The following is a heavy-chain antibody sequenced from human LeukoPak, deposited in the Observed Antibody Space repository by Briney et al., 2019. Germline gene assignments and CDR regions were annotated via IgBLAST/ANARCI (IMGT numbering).Heavy chain of an antibody. D-gene: IGHD3-9*01. Sequence: ASVKVSCKASGFTFTSSAAQWVRQARGQRLEWIGWIVVGSGNTNYAQKFQERVTITRDMSTSTAYMELSSLRSEDTAVYYCAAPGYWHGSYGNNWFDPWGQGTLVTVSS. CDR2: IVVGSGNT. CDR3: AAPGYWHGSYGNNWFDP. J-gene: IGHJ5*02. V-gene: IGHV1-58*01. CDR1: GFTFTSSA.